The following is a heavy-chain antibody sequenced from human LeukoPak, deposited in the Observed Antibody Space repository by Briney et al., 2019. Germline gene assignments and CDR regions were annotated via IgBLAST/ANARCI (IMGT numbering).Heavy chain of an antibody. CDR1: GGSISISNYY. V-gene: IGHV4-39*01. CDR2: ISYSGT. Sequence: SETLSLTCTVSGGSISISNYYWGWIRQPPGRALEWIGSISYSGTYYNPSLKSRLTISVDTSKNHFSLNLRSVTAADTAVYYCARRTSNPVGAIDYWGQGTLVTVSS. D-gene: IGHD1-26*01. J-gene: IGHJ4*02. CDR3: ARRTSNPVGAIDY.